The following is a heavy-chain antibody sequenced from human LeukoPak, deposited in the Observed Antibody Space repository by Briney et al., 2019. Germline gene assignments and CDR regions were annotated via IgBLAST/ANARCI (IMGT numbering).Heavy chain of an antibody. D-gene: IGHD6-13*01. CDR2: INHSGST. CDR1: GGSFSGYY. CDR3: ARRRIFYSSSWYNWFDP. J-gene: IGHJ5*02. V-gene: IGHV4-34*01. Sequence: SETLSLTCAVYGGSFSGYYWSWVRQPPGKGLEWIGEINHSGSTNYNPSLKSRVTISVDTSKNQFSLKLSSVTAADTAVYYCARRRIFYSSSWYNWFDPWGQGTLVTVSS.